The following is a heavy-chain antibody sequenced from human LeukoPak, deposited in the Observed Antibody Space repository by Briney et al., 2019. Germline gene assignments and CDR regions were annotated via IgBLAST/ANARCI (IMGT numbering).Heavy chain of an antibody. CDR3: ARELPHGPIVVAAGYNWFDP. V-gene: IGHV6-1*01. CDR2: TYYRSKWYN. CDR1: WDTVSSNSAA. D-gene: IGHD6-13*01. J-gene: IGHJ5*02. Sequence: SQTLSLTCAISWDTVSSNSAAWNWIRQAPSRGLEWLGRTYYRSKWYNDYAVSVRSRITINPDTSKNQFSLQLNSVTPEDTAVYYCARELPHGPIVVAAGYNWFDPWGQGTLVTVSS.